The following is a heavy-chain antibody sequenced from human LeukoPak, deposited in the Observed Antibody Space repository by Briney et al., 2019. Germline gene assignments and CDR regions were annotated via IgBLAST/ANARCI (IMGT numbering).Heavy chain of an antibody. Sequence: GGALRLSCAASGFTLSSNYMSWVRQAPGTGLEWVSDIYSGGSTYYADSVKGRFTISRHNSKSTLYLQMNSLRAEETAVYYCARNSGSYQAHYWGQGTLVTVSS. CDR3: ARNSGSYQAHY. D-gene: IGHD1-26*01. CDR1: GFTLSSNY. CDR2: IYSGGST. V-gene: IGHV3-53*04. J-gene: IGHJ4*02.